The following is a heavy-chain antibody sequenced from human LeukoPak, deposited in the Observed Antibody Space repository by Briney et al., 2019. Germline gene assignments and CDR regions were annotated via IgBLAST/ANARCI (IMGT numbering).Heavy chain of an antibody. D-gene: IGHD1-26*01. V-gene: IGHV4-39*01. CDR2: IYYSGST. CDR3: ARPGGSYDGYFDY. J-gene: IGHJ4*02. Sequence: SETLSLTCTVSGGSISSSSYYWGWIRQPPGKGLEWIGSIYYSGSTYYNPSLKSRVTISVDTSKSQFSLKLSSVTAADTAVYYCARPGGSYDGYFDYWGQGTLVTVSS. CDR1: GGSISSSSYY.